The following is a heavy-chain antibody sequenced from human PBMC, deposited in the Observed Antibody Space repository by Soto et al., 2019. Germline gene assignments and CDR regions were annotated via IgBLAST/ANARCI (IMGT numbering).Heavy chain of an antibody. J-gene: IGHJ4*02. CDR1: GFTFDDYA. D-gene: IGHD5-18*01. V-gene: IGHV3-9*01. CDR2: ISWNSGSI. CDR3: AKAVGSYGNFDY. Sequence: GGSLRLSCAASGFTFDDYAMHWVRQAPGKGLEWVSRISWNSGSIGYADSVRGRFTISRDNAKNSLYLQMNSLRAEDTALYYCAKAVGSYGNFDYWGQGTLVTVSS.